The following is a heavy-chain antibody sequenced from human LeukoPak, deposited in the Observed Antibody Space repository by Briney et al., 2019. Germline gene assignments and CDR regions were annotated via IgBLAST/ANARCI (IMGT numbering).Heavy chain of an antibody. V-gene: IGHV3-23*01. J-gene: IGHJ4*02. CDR2: ISGSGGST. CDR3: AKAYCTGGSCYSPDY. D-gene: IGHD2-15*01. Sequence: GGSLRLSCAASGFTFSRYSMHWVRQAPGKGLEWVSIISGSGGSTYYADSVKGRFTISRDNSKTTLYLQMSSLRAEDTAVYYCAKAYCTGGSCYSPDYWGQGTLVTVSS. CDR1: GFTFSRYS.